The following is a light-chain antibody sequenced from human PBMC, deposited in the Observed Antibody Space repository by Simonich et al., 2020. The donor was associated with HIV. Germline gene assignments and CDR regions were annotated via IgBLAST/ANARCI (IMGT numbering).Light chain of an antibody. CDR1: QDISNY. CDR3: QQHDNIILT. V-gene: IGKV1-33*01. J-gene: IGKJ4*01. Sequence: DIQMTQSPSSLSASVGDRVTITCQASQDISNYLNWYQQKPGKAPKLLIYAASNLEAGVPSRFSGSGFGTDFTFTISSLQPEDIGTYYCQQHDNIILTFGGGTKVEI. CDR2: AAS.